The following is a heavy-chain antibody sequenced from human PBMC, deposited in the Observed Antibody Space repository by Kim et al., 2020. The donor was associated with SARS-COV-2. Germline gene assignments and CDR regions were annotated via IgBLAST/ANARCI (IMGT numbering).Heavy chain of an antibody. CDR1: GGSFSGYY. Sequence: SETLSLTCAVYGGSFSGYYWSWIRQPPGKGLEWIGEINHSGSTNYNPSLKSRVTISVDTSKNQFSLKLSSVTAADTAVYYCARGSRGFDYWGLGTLVTVS. D-gene: IGHD1-26*01. CDR2: INHSGST. J-gene: IGHJ4*02. CDR3: ARGSRGFDY. V-gene: IGHV4-34*01.